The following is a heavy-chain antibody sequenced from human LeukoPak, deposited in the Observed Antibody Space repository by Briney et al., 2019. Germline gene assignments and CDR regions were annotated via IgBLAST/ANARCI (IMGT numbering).Heavy chain of an antibody. J-gene: IGHJ3*02. CDR2: IYYSGST. CDR3: ARHRYSSSWPSGDAFDI. Sequence: SETLSLTCTVSGGSISSYYWSWIRQPPGKGLEWIGYIYYSGSTNYNPSLKSRVTISVDTSKNQFSLKLSSVTAADTAVYYCARHRYSSSWPSGDAFDIWGQGTMVTVSS. CDR1: GGSISSYY. D-gene: IGHD6-13*01. V-gene: IGHV4-59*08.